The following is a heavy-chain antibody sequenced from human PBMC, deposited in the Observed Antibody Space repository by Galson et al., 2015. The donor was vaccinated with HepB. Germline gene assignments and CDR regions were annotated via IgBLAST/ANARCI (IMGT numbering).Heavy chain of an antibody. CDR1: GFSLITYA. Sequence: SVKVSCKASGFSLITYAMHWVRQAPGQGLEWMGWISGGSGDTKYSQKFRGRVTITKDTSANIVYMELNSLKFEDTAVYYCARDFGWFDPWGQGTLVTVPS. V-gene: IGHV1-3*01. J-gene: IGHJ5*02. CDR3: ARDFGWFDP. D-gene: IGHD3-16*01. CDR2: ISGGSGDT.